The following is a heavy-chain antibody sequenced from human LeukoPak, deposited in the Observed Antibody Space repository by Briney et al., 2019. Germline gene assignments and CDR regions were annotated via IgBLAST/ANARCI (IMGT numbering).Heavy chain of an antibody. D-gene: IGHD1-1*01. CDR3: ARDLLGPGTSFDY. CDR1: GFTFSSYS. J-gene: IGHJ4*02. CDR2: ISSSSSSYI. V-gene: IGHV3-21*01. Sequence: GGSLRLSCAASGFTFSSYSMNWVRQAPGKGLEWVSSISSSSSSYIYYADSVKGRFTISRDNAKNSLYLQMNSLRAEDTAVYYCARDLLGPGTSFDYWGQGTLVTVSS.